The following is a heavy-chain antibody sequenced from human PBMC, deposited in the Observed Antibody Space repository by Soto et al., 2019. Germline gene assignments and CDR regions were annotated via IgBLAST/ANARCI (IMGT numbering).Heavy chain of an antibody. CDR2: IYHTGNA. CDR1: GYSIRNSRFY. CDR3: ARDFFDSSDYTTNWFDP. V-gene: IGHV4-39*01. Sequence: PSETLSLTCSVFGYSIRNSRFYWAWIRQPPGEGLEWIGSIYHTGNAYYNPSLKSRVTISVDTSKNQFSLKLTSVTAADAALYYCARDFFDSSDYTTNWFDPWGQGTLVTVS. J-gene: IGHJ5*02. D-gene: IGHD3-22*01.